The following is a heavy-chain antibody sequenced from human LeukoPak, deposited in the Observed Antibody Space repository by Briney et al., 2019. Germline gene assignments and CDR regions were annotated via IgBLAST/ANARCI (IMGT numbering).Heavy chain of an antibody. CDR2: IYYSGST. D-gene: IGHD4-11*01. CDR1: GGSISSSSYY. Sequence: SETLSLTCTVSGGSISSSSYYWGWIRQPPGKGLEWIGSIYYSGSTYYNPSLKSRVTISVDTSKSQFSLKLSSVTAADTAVYYCARYETLQPSYGMDVWGQGTTVTVSS. V-gene: IGHV4-39*01. J-gene: IGHJ6*02. CDR3: ARYETLQPSYGMDV.